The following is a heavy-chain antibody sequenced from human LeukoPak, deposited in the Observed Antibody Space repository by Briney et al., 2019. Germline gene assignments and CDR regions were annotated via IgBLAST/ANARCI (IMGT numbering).Heavy chain of an antibody. J-gene: IGHJ5*02. V-gene: IGHV1-8*01. D-gene: IGHD3-10*01. CDR2: MNPNSGNT. CDR1: GYTFTSYD. CDR3: ARVRYYGSGSYYNHWFDP. Sequence: ASVKVSCKASGYTFTSYDINWVRQATGQGLEWVGWMNPNSGNTGYAQKFQGRVTMTRNTSISTAYMELSSLRSEDTAVYYCARVRYYGSGSYYNHWFDPWGQGTLVTVSS.